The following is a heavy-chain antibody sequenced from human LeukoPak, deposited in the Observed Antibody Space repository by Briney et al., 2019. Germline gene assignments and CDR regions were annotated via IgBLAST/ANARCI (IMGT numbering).Heavy chain of an antibody. CDR2: IYYSGST. CDR3: ARADTVTIPTFDI. D-gene: IGHD4-17*01. J-gene: IGHJ3*02. CDR1: GGSISSYY. V-gene: IGHV4-59*01. Sequence: SETLSLTCTVSGGSISSYYWSWIRQPPGKGLEWIGYIYYSGSTNYNPSLKSRVTISVDTSKNQFSLKLSSVTAADTAVYYCARADTVTIPTFDIWGQGTMVTVSS.